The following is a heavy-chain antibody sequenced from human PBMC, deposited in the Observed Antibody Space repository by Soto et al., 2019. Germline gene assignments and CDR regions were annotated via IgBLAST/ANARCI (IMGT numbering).Heavy chain of an antibody. CDR1: GGSLSRGGYS. D-gene: IGHD5-12*01. V-gene: IGHV4-30-2*01. Sequence: ASETLSLTCAVSGGSLSRGGYSWSWIRQPPGKGLEWIGYIYHSGSTYYNPSLKSRVTISVDRSKNQFSLKLSSVTAADTAVYYCAAGGGLPRYYWGQGTLVTVAS. J-gene: IGHJ4*02. CDR3: AAGGGLPRYY. CDR2: IYHSGST.